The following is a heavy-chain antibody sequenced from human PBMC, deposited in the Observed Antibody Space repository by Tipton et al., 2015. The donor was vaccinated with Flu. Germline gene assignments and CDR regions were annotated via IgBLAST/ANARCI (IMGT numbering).Heavy chain of an antibody. CDR2: MYTSGTA. J-gene: IGHJ4*02. Sequence: TLSLTCTVSGGSMSSFYWSWIRRPAGKGLEWIGRMYTSGTAKYHPSFKSRVTMSVDTSKNQFSLKLSSVTAADTAVYYCARSSSAYDYVWGGSYYFDFWGQGTLVTVSS. CDR3: ARSSSAYDYVWGGSYYFDF. CDR1: GGSMSSFY. V-gene: IGHV4-4*07. D-gene: IGHD3-16*01.